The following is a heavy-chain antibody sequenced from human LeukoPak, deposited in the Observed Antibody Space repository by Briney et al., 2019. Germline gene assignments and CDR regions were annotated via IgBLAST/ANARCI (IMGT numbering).Heavy chain of an antibody. V-gene: IGHV4-39*01. J-gene: IGHJ1*01. CDR2: IYYKGST. Sequence: SETLSLTCTVSGGSITSTLDYWGWFRQSSGNGLDWIGSIYYKGSTYSNPSLKSRVPISVDASKSQSSLRLTSVTAADTAVDLCAGQPANTRGFYWGQGTLVTVSS. CDR1: GGSITSTLDY. D-gene: IGHD2-2*01. CDR3: AGQPANTRGFY.